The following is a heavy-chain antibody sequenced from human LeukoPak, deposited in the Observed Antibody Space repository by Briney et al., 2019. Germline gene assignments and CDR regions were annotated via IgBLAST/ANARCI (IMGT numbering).Heavy chain of an antibody. J-gene: IGHJ4*02. CDR2: ISGRSSTI. D-gene: IGHD1-26*01. Sequence: GGSLTLSCAASGFTFSNTWMSWVRQAPGKGLEWISYISGRSSTIYYADSVGGRFTISRDNAKNSMYLQMNSLRAEDTAVYYCARDRLTSGSYFFDYWGQGTLVTVSS. CDR3: ARDRLTSGSYFFDY. CDR1: GFTFSNTW. V-gene: IGHV3-48*01.